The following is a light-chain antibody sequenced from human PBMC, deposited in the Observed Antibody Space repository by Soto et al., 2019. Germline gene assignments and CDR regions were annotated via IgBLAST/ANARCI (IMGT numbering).Light chain of an antibody. CDR2: DVS. CDR1: SSDVGRYDY. V-gene: IGLV2-8*01. J-gene: IGLJ1*01. CDR3: NSYADSNTYL. Sequence: QSALTQPPSASVSPGQSVTISCSGTSSDVGRYDYVSWYQHHPGKAPKLIIYDVSQRPSGVPDRFSGSKSGNTASLTVSGLQAEDGADYYCNSYADSNTYLFGPGTKVTVL.